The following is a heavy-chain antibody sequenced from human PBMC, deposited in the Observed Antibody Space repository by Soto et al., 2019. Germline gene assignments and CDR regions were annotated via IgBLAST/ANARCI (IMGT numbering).Heavy chain of an antibody. D-gene: IGHD2-8*01. CDR1: GYTFTAYW. CDR2: IFPADSEI. CDR3: ARPLYPGYCTDGVCYSYDY. J-gene: IGHJ4*02. V-gene: IGHV5-51*01. Sequence: PRASLKISCQSFGYTFTAYWIARVRQMPGKGLDWMGIIFPADSEIRYSPSFRGHVTISADKSISTAYLQWSSLEASDTAMYYCARPLYPGYCTDGVCYSYDYWGQGTPVTVSS.